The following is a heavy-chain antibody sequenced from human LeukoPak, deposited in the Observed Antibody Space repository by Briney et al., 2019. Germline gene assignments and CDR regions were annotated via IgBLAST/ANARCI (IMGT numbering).Heavy chain of an antibody. D-gene: IGHD6-19*01. CDR2: INHNSGGT. Sequence: GAAVKVSCKTSGYTFTGYYMHWVRQPPGQGLEWMGWINHNSGGTNYAQKFQGRVTMTRDTSISTANMELSSLRSDDTAVYYCARDGTIAVAGYWGQGTLVTVSS. CDR3: ARDGTIAVAGY. V-gene: IGHV1-2*02. CDR1: GYTFTGYY. J-gene: IGHJ4*02.